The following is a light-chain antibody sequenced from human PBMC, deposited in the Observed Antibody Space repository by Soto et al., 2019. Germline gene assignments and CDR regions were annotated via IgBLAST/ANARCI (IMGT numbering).Light chain of an antibody. CDR1: QGISSY. V-gene: IGKV1-9*01. CDR3: QQLNSYPLT. CDR2: AAS. Sequence: IQLTQSPSSLSASVGDRVTITCRASQGISSYLAWYQQKPGKAPKLLIYAASTLQSGVPSRFSGSPSVTDFTLAISCRHPEDFATYFCQQLNSYPLTFGKETRLAIK. J-gene: IGKJ5*01.